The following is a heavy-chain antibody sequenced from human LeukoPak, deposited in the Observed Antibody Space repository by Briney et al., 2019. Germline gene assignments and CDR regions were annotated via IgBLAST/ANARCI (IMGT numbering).Heavy chain of an antibody. J-gene: IGHJ4*02. CDR2: IYYSGST. CDR3: AREYGPAAMFDY. D-gene: IGHD2-2*01. V-gene: IGHV4-61*01. CDR1: GGSVSSGSYY. Sequence: SETLSLTCTVSGGSVSSGSYYWSWIRQPPGKGLEWIVYIYYSGSTNYNPSLKSRVTISVDTSKNQFSLKLSSVTAADTAVYYCAREYGPAAMFDYWGQGTLVTVSS.